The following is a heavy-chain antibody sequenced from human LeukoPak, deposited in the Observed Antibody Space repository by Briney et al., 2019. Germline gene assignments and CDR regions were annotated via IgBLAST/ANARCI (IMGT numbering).Heavy chain of an antibody. V-gene: IGHV3-23*01. Sequence: GGSLRLSCAASGFTFSRYVMNWVRQVPGRRPDWVSSISATGGEIFYADSVKGRFTISRDNSNNMVYLQMNSLRAEDTAVYFCAKGSKAVLFTRDHYMDVWGKGTTVTISS. J-gene: IGHJ6*03. CDR3: AKGSKAVLFTRDHYMDV. CDR1: GFTFSRYV. D-gene: IGHD6-19*01. CDR2: ISATGGEI.